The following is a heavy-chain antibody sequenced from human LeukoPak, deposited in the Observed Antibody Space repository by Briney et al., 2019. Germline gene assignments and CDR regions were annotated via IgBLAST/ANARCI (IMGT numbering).Heavy chain of an antibody. Sequence: GGSLRLSCAASGFXFSDYAISWVRQGPGKGLEWVSVISGSGDSTYYADFVKGRFTISRDNYKNTLYLQMNSLRAEDTAVYFCAKDRTGGWYYFYNWGQGTLVTVSS. CDR1: GFXFSDYA. CDR3: AKDRTGGWYYFYN. CDR2: ISGSGDST. V-gene: IGHV3-23*01. D-gene: IGHD6-19*01. J-gene: IGHJ4*02.